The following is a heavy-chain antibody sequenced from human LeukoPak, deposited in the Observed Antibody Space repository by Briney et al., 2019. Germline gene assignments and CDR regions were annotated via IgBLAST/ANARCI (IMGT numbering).Heavy chain of an antibody. V-gene: IGHV4-39*01. Sequence: SETLSLTYTVSGGSISSSSYYWGWIRQPPGKGLEWIGSIYYSGSTYYNPSLKSRVTISVDTSKNQFSLKLSSVTAADTAVYYCARQQRVLRYFEGLTRWDYWGQGTLVTVSS. CDR1: GGSISSSSYY. J-gene: IGHJ4*02. CDR3: ARQQRVLRYFEGLTRWDY. CDR2: IYYSGST. D-gene: IGHD3-9*01.